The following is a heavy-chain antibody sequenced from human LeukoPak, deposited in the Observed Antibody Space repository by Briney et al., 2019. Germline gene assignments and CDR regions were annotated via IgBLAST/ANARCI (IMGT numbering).Heavy chain of an antibody. CDR2: TNPNSGGT. J-gene: IGHJ4*02. CDR1: GYTFTGYY. CDR3: ARDRGITGKSYYFDY. Sequence: ASVKVSCKASGYTFTGYYMHWVRQAPGQGLEWMGWTNPNSGGTNYAQKFQGRVTMTRDTSISTAYMELSRLRSDDTAVYYCARDRGITGKSYYFDYWGQGTLVTVSS. V-gene: IGHV1-2*02. D-gene: IGHD1-20*01.